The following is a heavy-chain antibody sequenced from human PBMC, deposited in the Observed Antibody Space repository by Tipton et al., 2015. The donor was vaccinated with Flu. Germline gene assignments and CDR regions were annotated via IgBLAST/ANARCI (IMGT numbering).Heavy chain of an antibody. Sequence: LRLSCAVSGFPISRGYYWGWVRQPPGKGLEWVGSISHSGSTDYNASLKSRVTISLDTSKNQFSLILSSVTAADTAVYYCAKHGRTSGSSKFDSWGQGTLVTVSS. D-gene: IGHD1-26*01. CDR3: AKHGRTSGSSKFDS. J-gene: IGHJ4*02. V-gene: IGHV4-38-2*01. CDR1: GFPISRGYY. CDR2: ISHSGST.